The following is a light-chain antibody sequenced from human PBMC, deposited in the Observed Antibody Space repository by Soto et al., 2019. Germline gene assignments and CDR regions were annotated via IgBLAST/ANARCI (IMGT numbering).Light chain of an antibody. Sequence: EIVLTQSPATLSLSPGERATLSCRASQSVSGYLAWYQQKPGQAPRLLIYDGSHRAAGIPSRFSGSGSGTDFTLTISGLETEEFAVYYCQQRSNWLISFGPGTKVDIK. J-gene: IGKJ3*01. CDR1: QSVSGY. CDR2: DGS. CDR3: QQRSNWLIS. V-gene: IGKV3-11*01.